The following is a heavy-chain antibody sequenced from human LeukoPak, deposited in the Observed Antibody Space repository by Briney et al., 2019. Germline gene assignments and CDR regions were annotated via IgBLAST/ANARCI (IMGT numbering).Heavy chain of an antibody. CDR2: ISGSGGST. V-gene: IGHV3-23*01. Sequence: GGSLRLSCAASGFTFSSYGMSWVRQAPGKGLEWVSAISGSGGSTYYADSVKGRFTISRDNAKNSLYLQMNSLRAEDTAVYYCARATAYSGSYSEVDAFDIWGQGTMVTVSS. J-gene: IGHJ3*02. D-gene: IGHD1-26*01. CDR3: ARATAYSGSYSEVDAFDI. CDR1: GFTFSSYG.